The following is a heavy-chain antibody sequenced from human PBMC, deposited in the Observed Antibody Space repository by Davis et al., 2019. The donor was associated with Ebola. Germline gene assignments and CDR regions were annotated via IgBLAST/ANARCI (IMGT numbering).Heavy chain of an antibody. CDR1: GYTFTGRY. CDR3: ASGYYGMDV. J-gene: IGHJ6*02. Sequence: ASVKVSCKASGYTFTGRYIYWARQAPGQGLEWMGWVNPNSGDTHYAQKFQGRVTMTRDTSITTAYMELTRLTSDDTAVFYCASGYYGMDVWGHGTTVTVS. V-gene: IGHV1-2*02. CDR2: VNPNSGDT.